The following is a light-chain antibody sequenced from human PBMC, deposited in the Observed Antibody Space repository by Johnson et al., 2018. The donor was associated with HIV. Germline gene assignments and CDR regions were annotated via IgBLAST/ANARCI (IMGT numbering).Light chain of an antibody. CDR3: GTWDSSLSAGGV. Sequence: QSVLTQPPSVSAAPGQKVTISCSGSSSNIGNNYVSWYQQLPGTAPKLLIYDNNKRPSGVPDRFSGSKSGTSATLGITGIQTGDGADYYCGTWDSSLSAGGVFGTGTKVTVL. V-gene: IGLV1-51*01. J-gene: IGLJ1*01. CDR2: DNN. CDR1: SSNIGNNY.